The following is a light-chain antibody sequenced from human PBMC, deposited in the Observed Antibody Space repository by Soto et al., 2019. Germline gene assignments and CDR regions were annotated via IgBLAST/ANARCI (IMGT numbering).Light chain of an antibody. CDR2: DAS. V-gene: IGKV1-33*01. J-gene: IGKJ2*01. Sequence: IQMTQSPSSLSASVGDRVTITCQASRDIDNYLNWYQQKPGKAPNLLIYDASNLETGVQLRFSGSRSGTHFTLTNSSLQPEDIGTYYCHQYDNRPFTFGQGTKLEIK. CDR3: HQYDNRPFT. CDR1: RDIDNY.